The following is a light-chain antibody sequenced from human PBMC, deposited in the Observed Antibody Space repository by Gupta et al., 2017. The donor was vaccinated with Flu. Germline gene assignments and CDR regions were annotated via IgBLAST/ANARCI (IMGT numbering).Light chain of an antibody. CDR3: QQYNNWPPLT. Sequence: EIVITQSPATLSVSPGERAILSCRASQSVSNNLAWYQQRPGQAPRLLIYGASTRATGIPARFSGSGSGTEFTLTISSLQSEDFAVYYCQQYNNWPPLTFGGGTKVEIK. CDR1: QSVSNN. CDR2: GAS. V-gene: IGKV3-15*01. J-gene: IGKJ4*01.